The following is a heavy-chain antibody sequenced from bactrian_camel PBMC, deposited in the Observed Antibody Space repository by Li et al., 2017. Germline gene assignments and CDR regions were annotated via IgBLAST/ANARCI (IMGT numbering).Heavy chain of an antibody. Sequence: PLVESGGGLVQPGGSLRLSCVASGFTFARYSMTWVRQAPGKGLEWVSAIDSGGSRTLCRRREGPIHHLQRQRQEYAVSAIEQPENWGHGHVLLCKSETKCPIVVTFLVSGARGPRSPSP. V-gene: IGHV3S1*01. CDR3: KSETKCPIVVTFLVS. CDR1: GFTFARYS. CDR2: IDSGGSRT. D-gene: IGHD2*01. J-gene: IGHJ6*01.